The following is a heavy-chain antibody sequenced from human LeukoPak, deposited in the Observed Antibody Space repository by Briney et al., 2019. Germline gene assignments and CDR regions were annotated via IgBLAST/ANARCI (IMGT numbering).Heavy chain of an antibody. V-gene: IGHV5-10-1*01. J-gene: IGHJ3*02. CDR2: IDPSDSYT. Sequence: GESLKISCKGSGYRFTSYWISWVRQMPGKGLEWMGRIDPSDSYTNYSPSFQGHVTISADKSISTAYLQWSSLKASDSAMYYCARRALPPAYCGGDCFDAFDIWGQGTMVTVSS. CDR1: GYRFTSYW. D-gene: IGHD2-21*02. CDR3: ARRALPPAYCGGDCFDAFDI.